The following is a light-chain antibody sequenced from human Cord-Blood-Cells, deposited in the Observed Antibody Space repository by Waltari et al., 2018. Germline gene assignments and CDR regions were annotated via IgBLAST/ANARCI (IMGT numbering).Light chain of an antibody. CDR1: KLGDNY. Sequence: SYELTQPPSVSVSPGQTASITYPGDKLGDNYACWYQQKPGQSPGLVIYTDSKRPSGIPERFSGSNSGNTATLTISGTQAMDEADYYCQAWDSSTVVFGGGTKLTVL. CDR3: QAWDSSTVV. CDR2: TDS. J-gene: IGLJ2*01. V-gene: IGLV3-1*01.